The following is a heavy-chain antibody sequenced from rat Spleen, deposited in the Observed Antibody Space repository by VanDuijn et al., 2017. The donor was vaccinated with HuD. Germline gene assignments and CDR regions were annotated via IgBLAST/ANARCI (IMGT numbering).Heavy chain of an antibody. D-gene: IGHD1-2*01. Sequence: QVQLQQSGVELAKPGSSVKIACKASGYTFTSYYIIWIKQTTGQGLDYIGKINTGSGGTNYNEKFKGKATLTVDKSSSTAFMQLSSLTPDDSAVYYCARGGYSSLDYWGQGVVVTVSS. V-gene: IGHV1-43*01. J-gene: IGHJ2*01. CDR2: INTGSGGT. CDR3: ARGGYSSLDY. CDR1: GYTFTSYY.